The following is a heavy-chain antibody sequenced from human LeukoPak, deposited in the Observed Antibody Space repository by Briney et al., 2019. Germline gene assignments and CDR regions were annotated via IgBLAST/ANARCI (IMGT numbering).Heavy chain of an antibody. J-gene: IGHJ4*02. Sequence: GGSLRLSCAASGFTFSSCVMGWVRQPPGKGLEWVSGITGDGGGAYYTDSVKGRFTISRDNSKNTLYLQMNSLRAEDTAVYYCAKDWGMGDQLLRIDYWGQGTLVTVSS. CDR1: GFTFSSCV. CDR3: AKDWGMGDQLLRIDY. CDR2: ITGDGGGA. V-gene: IGHV3-23*01. D-gene: IGHD2-2*01.